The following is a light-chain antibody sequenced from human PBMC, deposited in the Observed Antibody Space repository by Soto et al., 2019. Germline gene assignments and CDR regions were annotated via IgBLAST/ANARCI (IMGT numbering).Light chain of an antibody. Sequence: DIPMTQSPSSLSASVGDRVTITCRASETTANYLNWYQHKPGKAPKLLIHSASSLQSGVPSRFSGRGSGTDFTLTISCLQSEDFATYYCQQYYSYPRTFGQGTKVEIK. CDR3: QQYYSYPRT. V-gene: IGKV1-39*01. CDR2: SAS. CDR1: ETTANY. J-gene: IGKJ1*01.